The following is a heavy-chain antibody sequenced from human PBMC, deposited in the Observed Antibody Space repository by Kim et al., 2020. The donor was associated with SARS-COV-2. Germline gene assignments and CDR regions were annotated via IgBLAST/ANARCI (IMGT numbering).Heavy chain of an antibody. CDR1: GYTFTSYG. D-gene: IGHD2-2*01. V-gene: IGHV1-18*01. CDR3: ARDPRIYCSSTSCSPGPYYYGIDV. J-gene: IGHJ6*02. Sequence: ASVKVSCKASGYTFTSYGISWVRQAPGQGLEWMGWISAYNGNTNYAQKLQGRVTMTTDTSTSTAYMELRSLRSDDTAVYYCARDPRIYCSSTSCSPGPYYYGIDVWGQGTTVTVSS. CDR2: ISAYNGNT.